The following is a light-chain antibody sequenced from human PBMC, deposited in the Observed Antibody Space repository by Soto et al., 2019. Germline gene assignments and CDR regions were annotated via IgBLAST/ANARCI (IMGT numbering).Light chain of an antibody. Sequence: ALTQPASVSGSPGQSITISCSGTSSDVGGYNYVSWYQQHPGKAPKLMIFEVSNRPSGISNRFSGSKSGNTASLSISGLQAEDEADYYCSSYTSSSTVVFGGGTKLTVL. CDR3: SSYTSSSTVV. V-gene: IGLV2-14*01. CDR2: EVS. J-gene: IGLJ2*01. CDR1: SSDVGGYNY.